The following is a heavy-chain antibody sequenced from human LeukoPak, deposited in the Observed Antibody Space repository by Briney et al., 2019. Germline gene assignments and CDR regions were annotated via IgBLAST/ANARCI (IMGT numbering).Heavy chain of an antibody. Sequence: ASVKVSCKASGYTFTSYGVSWVRQAPGRGLEWMGWISAYNGNTNYAQKLQGRVTMTTDTSTSTAYMELRSLRSDDTAVYYCARDYGSIAARTPNRAPDYWGQGTLVTVSS. D-gene: IGHD6-6*01. J-gene: IGHJ4*02. V-gene: IGHV1-18*01. CDR2: ISAYNGNT. CDR1: GYTFTSYG. CDR3: ARDYGSIAARTPNRAPDY.